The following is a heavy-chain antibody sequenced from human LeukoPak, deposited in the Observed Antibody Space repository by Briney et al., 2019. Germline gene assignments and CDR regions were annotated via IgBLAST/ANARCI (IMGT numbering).Heavy chain of an antibody. CDR1: GGSISSYY. CDR3: ARGLLEFDY. Sequence: PSGTLSLTCTVSGGSISSYYWSWIRQPPGEGLGWVGYIYYSGSTNYNPSLKSRVTISVDTSKNQFALKLSSVTAADTAVYYCARGLLEFDYWGQGTLVTVSS. CDR2: IYYSGST. V-gene: IGHV4-59*01. J-gene: IGHJ4*02. D-gene: IGHD3-22*01.